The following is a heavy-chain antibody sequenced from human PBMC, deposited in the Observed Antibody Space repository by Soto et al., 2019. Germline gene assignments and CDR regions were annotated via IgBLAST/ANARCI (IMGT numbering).Heavy chain of an antibody. D-gene: IGHD2-2*01. V-gene: IGHV3-7*03. Sequence: WESLRLSCAASGFTFSSYWMSWVRQAQGKGLEWVANIKQDGSEKYYVDSVKGRFTISRDNAKNSLYLQMNSLRAEDTDVYYCARDQGSTGRSVLFDYRGQGTLVTDSS. CDR1: GFTFSSYW. J-gene: IGHJ4*02. CDR2: IKQDGSEK. CDR3: ARDQGSTGRSVLFDY.